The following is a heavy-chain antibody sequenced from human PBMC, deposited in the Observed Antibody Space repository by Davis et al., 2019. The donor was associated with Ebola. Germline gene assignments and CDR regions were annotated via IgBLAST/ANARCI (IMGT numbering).Heavy chain of an antibody. CDR1: GYTFTSYA. CDR3: ARDGQQQLLVDTWFDP. J-gene: IGHJ5*02. V-gene: IGHV1-46*01. D-gene: IGHD6-13*01. CDR2: INPSGGST. Sequence: ASVKVSCKASGYTFTSYAMHWVRQAPGQGLEWMGIINPSGGSTSYAQKFQGRVTMTRDSSIDTAYMELGSLRSDDTAVYYCARDGQQQLLVDTWFDPWGQGTLVTVSS.